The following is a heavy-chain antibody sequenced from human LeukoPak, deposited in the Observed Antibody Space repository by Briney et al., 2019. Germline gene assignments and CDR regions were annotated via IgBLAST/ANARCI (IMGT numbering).Heavy chain of an antibody. D-gene: IGHD4-17*01. J-gene: IGHJ4*02. CDR3: AKESRDYGMEYYFDY. CDR2: ISGSGGTT. Sequence: GGSLRLSCAASGFTFSSYAMNWVRQAPGKGLEWVSTISGSGGTTYYADSVKGRFTISRDNSENTLYLQMNSLRAEDTAVYYCAKESRDYGMEYYFDYWGQGTLVTVSS. CDR1: GFTFSSYA. V-gene: IGHV3-23*01.